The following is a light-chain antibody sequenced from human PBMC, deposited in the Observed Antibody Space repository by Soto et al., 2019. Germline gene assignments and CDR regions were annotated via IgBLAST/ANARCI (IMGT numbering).Light chain of an antibody. V-gene: IGKV3-15*01. J-gene: IGKJ5*01. CDR2: GAS. Sequence: EIQMTQSPSTLSASPGERATLSCRASQSVSSNLAWYQQKPCQAPRLLIYGASTSVDGIPARFSGSGSGRELTLIISSLQSEDFAVYYCQQHNNWHSRTFGQGTRLEIK. CDR1: QSVSSN. CDR3: QQHNNWHSRT.